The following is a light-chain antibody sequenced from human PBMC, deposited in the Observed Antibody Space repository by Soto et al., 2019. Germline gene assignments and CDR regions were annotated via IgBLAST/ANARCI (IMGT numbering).Light chain of an antibody. CDR2: DVS. CDR1: SSDVGIYNY. CDR3: CSYAGSYTLV. Sequence: QSALTQPGSVSGSPGQSVTISCTGTSSDVGIYNYVSWYQQHPGKAPKLMIYDVSERPSGVPDRFSGSKSGNTASLTISGLQAEDEADYYCCSYAGSYTLVFGGGTKLTVL. J-gene: IGLJ2*01. V-gene: IGLV2-11*01.